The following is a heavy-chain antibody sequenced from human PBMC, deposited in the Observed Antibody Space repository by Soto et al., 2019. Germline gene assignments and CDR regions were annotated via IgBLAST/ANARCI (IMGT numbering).Heavy chain of an antibody. D-gene: IGHD5-18*01. Sequence: SETLSLTCAVYGGSFSGYYWSWIRQPPGKGLEWIGEINHSGSTNYNPSLKSRVTISVDTSKNQFSLKLSSVTAADTAVYYCARGLRGYSYGYFRGYFDYWGQGTLVTVSS. J-gene: IGHJ4*02. CDR1: GGSFSGYY. CDR2: INHSGST. CDR3: ARGLRGYSYGYFRGYFDY. V-gene: IGHV4-34*01.